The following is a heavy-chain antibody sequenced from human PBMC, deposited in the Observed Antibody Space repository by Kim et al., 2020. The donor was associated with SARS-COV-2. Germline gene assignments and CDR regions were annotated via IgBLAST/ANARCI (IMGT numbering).Heavy chain of an antibody. D-gene: IGHD3-10*01. CDR2: IYYSGST. CDR1: GGSISSSSYY. J-gene: IGHJ5*02. CDR3: ARHDITMVRGVSSNWFDP. Sequence: SETLSLTCTVSGGSISSSSYYWGWIRQPPGKGLEWIGSIYYSGSTYYNPSLKSRVTISVDTSKNQFSLKLSSVTAADTAVYYCARHDITMVRGVSSNWFDPWGQGTLVTVSS. V-gene: IGHV4-39*01.